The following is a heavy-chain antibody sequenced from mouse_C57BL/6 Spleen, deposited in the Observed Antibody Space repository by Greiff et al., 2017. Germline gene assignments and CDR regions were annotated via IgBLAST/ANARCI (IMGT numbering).Heavy chain of an antibody. D-gene: IGHD4-1*01. CDR3: ARREVNWALFAY. J-gene: IGHJ3*01. CDR2: INPRSGGT. CDR1: GYTFTSYW. V-gene: IGHV1-53*01. Sequence: VQLQQPGTELVKPGASVKLSCKASGYTFTSYWMRWVKQRPGHGLEWIGNINPRSGGTNYNEKFKGKATLPVDNSSSTAYMQLRSLTSDDAAVDYCARREVNWALFAYWGQGTPVTVSA.